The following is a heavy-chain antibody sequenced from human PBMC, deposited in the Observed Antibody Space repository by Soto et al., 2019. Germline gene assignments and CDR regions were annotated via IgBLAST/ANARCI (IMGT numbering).Heavy chain of an antibody. D-gene: IGHD3-16*01. V-gene: IGHV4-31*03. CDR2: IDYSGST. CDR1: GGSISSGGYY. Sequence: QVQLQESGPGLVKPSQTLSLTCTVSGGSISSGGYYWSWIRQHPGKGLEWIGYIDYSGSTYYNPILKSRVTTSVDTSKNQFSLKLSSVPAADPAVYYCAREPTTIRIWGSSERDRYYFDYWGQGTLVTVSS. CDR3: AREPTTIRIWGSSERDRYYFDY. J-gene: IGHJ4*02.